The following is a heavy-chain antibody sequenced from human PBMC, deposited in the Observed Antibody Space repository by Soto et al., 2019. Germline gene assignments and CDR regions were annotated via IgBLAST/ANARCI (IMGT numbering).Heavy chain of an antibody. V-gene: IGHV3-23*01. J-gene: IGHJ4*02. D-gene: IGHD6-6*01. CDR2: ISTSGGNR. CDR1: GFTYTNYA. Sequence: EVRLLESGGGLVQPGGSLRLSCAASGFTYTNYAMTWVRQTPGKGLEWVSTISTSGGNRYYADSVKGRFTISRDNSENTVYLQMNSLRVDDTALYYWAKERAARGIDYWGPGTLVTVSS. CDR3: AKERAARGIDY.